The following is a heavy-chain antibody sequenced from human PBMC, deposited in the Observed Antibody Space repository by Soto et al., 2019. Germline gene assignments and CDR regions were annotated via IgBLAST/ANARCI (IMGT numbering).Heavy chain of an antibody. J-gene: IGHJ4*02. CDR1: GFTFSSYA. Sequence: QVQLVESGGGVVQPGRSLRLSCAASGFTFSSYAMHWVRQAPRKGLGWVAVISYDGSNKYYADAVKGRFTIPRDNSKNTLYVQMKSLRGGDTGVYYCARDNLGDSGSYDYWGQGTLVTVSS. V-gene: IGHV3-30-3*01. CDR2: ISYDGSNK. D-gene: IGHD1-26*01. CDR3: ARDNLGDSGSYDY.